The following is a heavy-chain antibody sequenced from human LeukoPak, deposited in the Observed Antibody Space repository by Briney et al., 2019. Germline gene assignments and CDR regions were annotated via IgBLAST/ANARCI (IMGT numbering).Heavy chain of an antibody. V-gene: IGHV3-48*01. D-gene: IGHD6-13*01. J-gene: IGHJ4*02. CDR2: IHDGGSPI. CDR3: ARGGSSWFSY. Sequence: GGSLRLSCAASGFTFSSLSMTWVRQAPGKGLEWISYIHDGGSPIYYADSVKGRFTVSRDNARNSLYLQMNSLRVEDTAVYYCARGGSSWFSYWGQGTLVTVSS. CDR1: GFTFSSLS.